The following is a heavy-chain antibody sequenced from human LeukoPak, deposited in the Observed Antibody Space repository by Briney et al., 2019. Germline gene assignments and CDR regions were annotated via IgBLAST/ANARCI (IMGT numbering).Heavy chain of an antibody. CDR1: GYTFTSYD. V-gene: IGHV1-8*01. CDR2: MNPNSGNT. D-gene: IGHD3-10*01. CDR3: ARGGGITMVRGVTDNWFDP. Sequence: ASVKVSCKASGYTFTSYDINWVRQATGQGLEWMGWMNPNSGNTGYAQKFQGRVTMTRDTSTSTVYMELSSLRSEDTAVYYCARGGGITMVRGVTDNWFDPWGQGTLVTVSS. J-gene: IGHJ5*02.